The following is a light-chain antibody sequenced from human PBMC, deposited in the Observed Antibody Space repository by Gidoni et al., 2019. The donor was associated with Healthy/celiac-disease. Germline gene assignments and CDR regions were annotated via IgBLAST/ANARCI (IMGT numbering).Light chain of an antibody. CDR1: QSVLYSSNNKNY. J-gene: IGKJ2*01. CDR2: WAS. V-gene: IGKV4-1*01. Sequence: DIVMTQSPDSLAVSLGERATINCKSRQSVLYSSNNKNYLAWYQQKPGQPPKLLIYWASTRESGVPDRFSGSGSGTDFTLTISSLKAEDVAVYYCQQYYSTPPTFGQGTKLEIK. CDR3: QQYYSTPPT.